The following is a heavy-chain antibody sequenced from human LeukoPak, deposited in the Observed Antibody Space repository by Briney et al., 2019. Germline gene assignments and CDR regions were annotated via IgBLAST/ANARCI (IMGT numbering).Heavy chain of an antibody. CDR1: GFSFSRYD. J-gene: IGHJ4*02. CDR2: ISYDGTNK. Sequence: GGSLRHSCAASGFSFSRYDMHWVRQAPGKGLEWVAIISYDGTNKDYADSVKGRFTISRDNSKNTLYVQMNSLRAEDTAVYYCAKAIAAADRYYFDYWGQGTLVTVSS. CDR3: AKAIAAADRYYFDY. V-gene: IGHV3-30*18. D-gene: IGHD6-13*01.